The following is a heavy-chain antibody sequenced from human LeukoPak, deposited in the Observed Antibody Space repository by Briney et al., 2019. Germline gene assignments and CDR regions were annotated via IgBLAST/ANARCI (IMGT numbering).Heavy chain of an antibody. D-gene: IGHD3-9*01. Sequence: ASVKVSCKASGYTFTSYDINWVRQATGQGLEWMGWMNPNSGNTGYAQKFQGRVTMTRDTSISTAYMELSSLRSEDTAVYYCARGFAYGILTGYYYDYWGQGTLVTVSS. CDR3: ARGFAYGILTGYYYDY. CDR1: GYTFTSYD. J-gene: IGHJ4*02. CDR2: MNPNSGNT. V-gene: IGHV1-8*01.